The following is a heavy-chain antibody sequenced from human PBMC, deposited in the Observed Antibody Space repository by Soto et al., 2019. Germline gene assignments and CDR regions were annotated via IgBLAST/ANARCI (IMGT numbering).Heavy chain of an antibody. J-gene: IGHJ6*02. D-gene: IGHD6-13*01. CDR3: ANLLNVAAAGTPHYFGVDV. CDR1: GFTFSVYP. Sequence: QAQLVESGGGVVQPGRSLRLSCAASGFTFSVYPMNWVRQAPGKGLEWVAFISFDGSKIFYADSVKGRFTISRDNSKNTVYLQMNNLRPGDAAVYHCANLLNVAAAGTPHYFGVDVWGQGTTVTVS. CDR2: ISFDGSKI. V-gene: IGHV3-30-3*01.